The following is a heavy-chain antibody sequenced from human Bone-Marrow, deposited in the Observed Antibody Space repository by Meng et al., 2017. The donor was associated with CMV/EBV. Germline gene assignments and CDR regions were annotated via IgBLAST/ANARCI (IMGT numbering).Heavy chain of an antibody. Sequence: ASVKVSCKASGYTFTGYYMHWVRQAPRQGLEWMGWINPNSGGTNYAQKFQGRVTMTRDTSISTAYMELSRLRSDDTAVYYCARVPAWSGSYDDLDYWGQGTLVTVSS. CDR1: GYTFTGYY. J-gene: IGHJ4*02. V-gene: IGHV1-2*02. D-gene: IGHD1-26*01. CDR2: INPNSGGT. CDR3: ARVPAWSGSYDDLDY.